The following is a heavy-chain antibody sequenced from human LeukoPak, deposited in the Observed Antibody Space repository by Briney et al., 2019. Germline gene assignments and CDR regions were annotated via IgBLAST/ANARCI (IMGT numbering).Heavy chain of an antibody. Sequence: PGGSLRLSCAASGFTFSTYGMHWVRQAPGKGLEWVAFIRYDGRNKYCADSVKGRFTISRDNAKNSLYLQMNSLRAEDTAVYYCARDPILYDSSGYYEPPHDYWGQGTLVTVSS. J-gene: IGHJ4*02. V-gene: IGHV3-30*02. CDR2: IRYDGRNK. CDR3: ARDPILYDSSGYYEPPHDY. D-gene: IGHD3-22*01. CDR1: GFTFSTYG.